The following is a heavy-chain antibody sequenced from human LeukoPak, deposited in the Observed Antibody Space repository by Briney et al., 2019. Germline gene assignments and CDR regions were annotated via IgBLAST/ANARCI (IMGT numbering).Heavy chain of an antibody. CDR1: GFSLSTSGMC. Sequence: VSGPTLVNPTQTLTLTCTFSGFSLSTSGMCVSWIRQPPGKALEWLARIDWDDDKYYSTSLKTRLTISKDTSKNQVVLTMTNMDPVDTATYYCARSLAAGTTTRIWYYYGMDVWGQGTTVTVSS. V-gene: IGHV2-70*11. J-gene: IGHJ6*02. D-gene: IGHD6-19*01. CDR3: ARSLAAGTTTRIWYYYGMDV. CDR2: IDWDDDK.